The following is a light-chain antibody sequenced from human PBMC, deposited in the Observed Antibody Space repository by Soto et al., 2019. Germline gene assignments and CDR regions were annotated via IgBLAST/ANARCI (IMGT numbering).Light chain of an antibody. CDR3: QQYGSWT. V-gene: IGKV3-20*01. CDR1: QTISSQY. Sequence: EIVLTQSPGTLSVSPGERATLSCRSSQTISSQYLAWYQQKHGQAPSLLIYGTSSRATRTPDRFSGSGSGINITLTISRLEPDDSAIYYCQQYGSWTFGQGPKVEIK. J-gene: IGKJ1*01. CDR2: GTS.